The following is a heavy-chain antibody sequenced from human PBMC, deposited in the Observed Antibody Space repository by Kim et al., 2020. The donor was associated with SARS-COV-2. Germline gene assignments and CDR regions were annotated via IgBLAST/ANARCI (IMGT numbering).Heavy chain of an antibody. V-gene: IGHV1-69*13. Sequence: SVKVSCKASGGTFSSYAISWVRQAPGQGLEWMGGIIPIFGTANYAQKFQGRVTITADESTSTAYMELSSLRSEDTAVYYCARDGHSSSWYEAWFDPWGQGTLVTVSS. CDR3: ARDGHSSSWYEAWFDP. CDR2: IIPIFGTA. D-gene: IGHD6-13*01. J-gene: IGHJ5*02. CDR1: GGTFSSYA.